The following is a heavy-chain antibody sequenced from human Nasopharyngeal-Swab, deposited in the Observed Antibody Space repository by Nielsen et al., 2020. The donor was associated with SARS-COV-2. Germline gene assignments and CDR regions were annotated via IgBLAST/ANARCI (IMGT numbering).Heavy chain of an antibody. J-gene: IGHJ6*02. CDR3: ARDREIVLVVYAIGHYYYGMDV. D-gene: IGHD2-8*02. V-gene: IGHV1-2*06. CDR2: INPNSGGT. CDR1: GYTFIGYY. Sequence: ASVKVSCKASGYTFIGYYMHWVRQAPGQGLEWMGRINPNSGGTNYAQKFQGRVTMTRDTSISTAYMELSRLRSDDTAVYYCARDREIVLVVYAIGHYYYGMDVWGQGTTVTVSS.